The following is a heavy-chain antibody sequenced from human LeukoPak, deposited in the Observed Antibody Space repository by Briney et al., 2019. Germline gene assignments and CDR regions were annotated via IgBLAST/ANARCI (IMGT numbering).Heavy chain of an antibody. CDR3: MEGTGADSSLSS. CDR1: GFTFSGSA. J-gene: IGHJ4*02. D-gene: IGHD6-6*01. Sequence: GGSLRLSCAASGFTFSGSAMHWVRQASGKGLEWVGRIRSKANSYATAYAASVKGRFTISRDDSKNTAYLQMNSLKTEDTAVYYCMEGTGADSSLSSGGQGTLVTVSS. CDR2: IRSKANSYAT. V-gene: IGHV3-73*01.